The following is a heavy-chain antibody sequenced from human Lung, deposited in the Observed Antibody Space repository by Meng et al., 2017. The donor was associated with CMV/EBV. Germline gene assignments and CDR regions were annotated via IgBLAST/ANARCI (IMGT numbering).Heavy chain of an antibody. D-gene: IGHD3-10*01. J-gene: IGHJ1*01. CDR3: LRRSGGSV. Sequence: APRLWKPSRTRAPTAVGAGDSITNHNWWAWVRQPPGKGLEWIGEIPHRGSSAYNPSLKSRVSMSIDKSKNQFSLKLTSVTAADTAVYHCLRRSGGSVWGQGTLVTVSS. V-gene: IGHV4-4*02. CDR1: GDSITNHNW. CDR2: IPHRGSS.